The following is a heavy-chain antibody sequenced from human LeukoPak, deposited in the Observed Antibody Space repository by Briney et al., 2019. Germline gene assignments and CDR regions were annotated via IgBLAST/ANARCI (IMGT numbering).Heavy chain of an antibody. D-gene: IGHD2-15*01. CDR3: ATGYCSGGSCYNWFDP. CDR1: GGTFSSYT. Sequence: SVKVSCKASGGTFSSYTISWVRQAPGQGLEWMGRIIPILGIANYAQKFQGRVTITADKSTSTAYMELSSLRSEDTAVYYCATGYCSGGSCYNWFDPWGQGTLVTVSS. J-gene: IGHJ5*02. CDR2: IIPILGIA. V-gene: IGHV1-69*02.